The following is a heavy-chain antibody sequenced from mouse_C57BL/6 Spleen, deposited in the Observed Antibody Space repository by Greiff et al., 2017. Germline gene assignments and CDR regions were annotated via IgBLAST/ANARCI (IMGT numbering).Heavy chain of an antibody. CDR3: ARGGGYDSYYAMDY. J-gene: IGHJ4*01. CDR1: GYTFTSYW. D-gene: IGHD2-4*01. V-gene: IGHV1-64*01. CDR2: IHPNSGST. Sequence: VQLQQPGAELVKPGASVKLSCKASGYTFTSYWMHWVKQRPGQGLEWIGMIHPNSGSTNYNEKFKSKATLTVDKSSSTAYMQLSSLTSEDSAVYYCARGGGYDSYYAMDYWGQGTSVTVSS.